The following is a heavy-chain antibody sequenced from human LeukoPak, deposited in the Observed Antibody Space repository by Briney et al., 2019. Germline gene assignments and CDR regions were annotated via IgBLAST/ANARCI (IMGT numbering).Heavy chain of an antibody. J-gene: IGHJ5*02. CDR1: GFPFSSHA. D-gene: IGHD2-21*02. Sequence: GGSLRLSCAASGFPFSSHAMSRVRQPPGKGLEWVSAISNGKTYYADSVRGRFTISRDDSKNTVYLQMNSLRDEDTALYYCVREAGYCASVCLKSNWFDPWGQGTLVTVSS. V-gene: IGHV3-23*01. CDR2: ISNGKT. CDR3: VREAGYCASVCLKSNWFDP.